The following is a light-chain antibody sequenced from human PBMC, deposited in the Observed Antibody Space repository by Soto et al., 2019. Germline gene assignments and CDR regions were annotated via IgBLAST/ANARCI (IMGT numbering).Light chain of an antibody. J-gene: IGKJ1*01. CDR3: QQYNSYT. CDR2: DAS. V-gene: IGKV1-5*01. CDR1: HSISSC. Sequence: DIQMTQSPSTLSASVGDRVTITCRASHSISSCLAWYQQKPGKAPKLLIYDASSLESGVPSRFSGSGSGTEFTLTISSLQPDDFATYYCQQYNSYTFGQGTKV.